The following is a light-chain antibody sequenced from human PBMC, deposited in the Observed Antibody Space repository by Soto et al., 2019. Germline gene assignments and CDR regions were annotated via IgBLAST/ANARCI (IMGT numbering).Light chain of an antibody. CDR3: QAWDSSTLYV. V-gene: IGLV3-1*01. Sequence: YELTQPPSVSVSPGQTASITCSGDKLGDKYACWYQQKPGQSPVLVIYQDSKRPSGIPERFSGSNSGNTATLTISGTQAMDEADYYCQAWDSSTLYVFGTGTKVTVL. CDR2: QDS. J-gene: IGLJ1*01. CDR1: KLGDKY.